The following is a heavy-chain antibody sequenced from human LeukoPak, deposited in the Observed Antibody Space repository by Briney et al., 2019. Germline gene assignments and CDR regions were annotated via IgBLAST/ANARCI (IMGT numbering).Heavy chain of an antibody. Sequence: ASVKVSCKASGYTFTGYYMHWVRQAPGQGLEWMGWINPNSGGTNYAQKFQGRVTMTRDTSISTAYMELSRLRSDDTAVYYCASVRSGYGYYFDYWGQGTLVTVSS. J-gene: IGHJ4*02. CDR1: GYTFTGYY. V-gene: IGHV1-2*02. CDR2: INPNSGGT. CDR3: ASVRSGYGYYFDY. D-gene: IGHD3-22*01.